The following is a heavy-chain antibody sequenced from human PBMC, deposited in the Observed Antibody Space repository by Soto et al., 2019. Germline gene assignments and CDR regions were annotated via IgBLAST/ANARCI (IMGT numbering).Heavy chain of an antibody. V-gene: IGHV4-34*01. J-gene: IGHJ5*02. CDR2: INHSGST. Sequence: QVQLQQWGAGLLKPSETLSLTCAVYGAPFSGYYWSWIRQPPGKGLEGIGEINHSGSTNYNPSLKSRVTISVDTSKNQFSLKLSSVTAADTAVYYCARGGARLTTVTRPVRGWFDPWGQGTLVTVSS. CDR3: ARGGARLTTVTRPVRGWFDP. CDR1: GAPFSGYY. D-gene: IGHD4-17*01.